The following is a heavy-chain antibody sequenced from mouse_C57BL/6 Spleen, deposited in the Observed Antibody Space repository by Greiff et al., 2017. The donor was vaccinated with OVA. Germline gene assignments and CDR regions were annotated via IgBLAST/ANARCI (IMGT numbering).Heavy chain of an antibody. CDR3: ARYDYSNLYYFDY. J-gene: IGHJ2*01. Sequence: VQLQQPGTELVKPGASVKLSCKASGYTFTSYWMHWVKQRPGQGLEWIGNINPSNGGTNYNEKFKSKATLTVDKSSSTAYMQLSSLTSEDSAVYYCARYDYSNLYYFDYWGQGTTLTVSS. D-gene: IGHD2-5*01. CDR1: GYTFTSYW. CDR2: INPSNGGT. V-gene: IGHV1-53*01.